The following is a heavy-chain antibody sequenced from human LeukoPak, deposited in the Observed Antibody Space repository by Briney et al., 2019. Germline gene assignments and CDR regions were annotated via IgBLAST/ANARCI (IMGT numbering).Heavy chain of an antibody. J-gene: IGHJ4*02. Sequence: GGSLRLSCAASGFTFSSYNMNWVRQAPGKGLVWVSRIKSDGSTTNYADPVKGRFTISRDNAKNTLYLQMNSLRAEDTAVYYCVRGLYGSFDYWGQGTLVTVSS. CDR1: GFTFSSYN. D-gene: IGHD2-15*01. CDR2: IKSDGSTT. CDR3: VRGLYGSFDY. V-gene: IGHV3-74*01.